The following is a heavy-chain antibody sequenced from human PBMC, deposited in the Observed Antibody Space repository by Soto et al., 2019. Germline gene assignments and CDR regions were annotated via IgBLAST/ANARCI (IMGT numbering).Heavy chain of an antibody. Sequence: ASVKVSCKASGYSFTSFHFNWVRQATGQGLEWIGWMNPHSGDTGFAQRFQGRVTMTRNTSINTAYMELRSLRSQDTAVYYCARGSPAPVDHWGQGTQVTVSS. CDR2: MNPHSGDT. J-gene: IGHJ4*02. CDR1: GYSFTSFH. D-gene: IGHD6-19*01. V-gene: IGHV1-8*01. CDR3: ARGSPAPVDH.